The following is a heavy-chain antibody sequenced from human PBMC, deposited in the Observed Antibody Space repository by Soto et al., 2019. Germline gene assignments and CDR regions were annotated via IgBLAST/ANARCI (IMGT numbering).Heavy chain of an antibody. Sequence: SETLSLTCAVSGGSISSGGYSWSWIRQPPGKGLEWIGYIYHSGSTYYNPSLKSRVTISVDRSKNQFSLKLSSVTAADTAVYYCARASVVVTATTVYWYFDLWGRGTLVTVSS. CDR3: ARASVVVTATTVYWYFDL. CDR1: GGSISSGGYS. D-gene: IGHD2-21*02. J-gene: IGHJ2*01. CDR2: IYHSGST. V-gene: IGHV4-30-2*01.